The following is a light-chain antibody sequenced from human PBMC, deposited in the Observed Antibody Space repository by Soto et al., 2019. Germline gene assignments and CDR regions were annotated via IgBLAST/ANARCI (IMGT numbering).Light chain of an antibody. V-gene: IGLV1-44*01. CDR3: ASWDDNLRAWV. CDR2: RNN. J-gene: IGLJ3*02. Sequence: QSVLTQPPSASGTPGQRVTISCSGSTSNIGSHSVTWYQQLPGTAPKLLSHRNNQRPSGVPDRFSGSKSGTSASLAISGLQSEDEASYYCASWDDNLRAWVFGEGTKVTVL. CDR1: TSNIGSHS.